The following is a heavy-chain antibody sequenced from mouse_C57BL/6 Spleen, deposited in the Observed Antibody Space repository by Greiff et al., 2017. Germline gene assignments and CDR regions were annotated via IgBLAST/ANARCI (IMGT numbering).Heavy chain of an antibody. Sequence: QVQLQQPGAELVRPGTSVKLSCKASGYTFTSYWMHWVKQRPGQGLEWIGVIDPSDSYTNYNQKFKGKATLTVDTSSSTAYMQLSSLTSEDSAVYYCARGDGFDYWGQGTTLTVPS. CDR2: IDPSDSYT. V-gene: IGHV1-59*01. CDR1: GYTFTSYW. D-gene: IGHD3-3*01. CDR3: ARGDGFDY. J-gene: IGHJ2*01.